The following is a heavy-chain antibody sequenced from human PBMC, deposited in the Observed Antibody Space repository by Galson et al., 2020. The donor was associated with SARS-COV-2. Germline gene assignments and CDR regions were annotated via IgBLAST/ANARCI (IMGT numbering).Heavy chain of an antibody. V-gene: IGHV4-31*03. D-gene: IGHD3-3*01. CDR1: GGSISSGGYY. J-gene: IGHJ4*02. CDR2: IYYSGST. CDR3: ARAPNFTIFGVVTCFDD. Sequence: SQTLSLTCTVSGGSISSGGYYWSWIRQHPGKGLEWIGYIYYSGSTYYNPSLKSRVTISVDTSKNQFSLKLSSVTAADTAVYYCARAPNFTIFGVVTCFDDWGQGTLVAVSS.